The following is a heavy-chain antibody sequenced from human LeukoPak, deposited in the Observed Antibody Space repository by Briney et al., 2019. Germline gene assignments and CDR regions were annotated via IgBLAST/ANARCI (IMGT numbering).Heavy chain of an antibody. CDR2: IKEDGSEE. CDR3: AKYNWNYAFDI. J-gene: IGHJ3*02. V-gene: IGHV3-7*01. D-gene: IGHD1-7*01. CDR1: GFTFNWYW. Sequence: PGGSLRLSCAASGFTFNWYWMSWVRQAPGKGLEWVANIKEDGSEENYVDSVKGRFTISRDNAKNSLYLQMNSLRAEDTAVYYCAKYNWNYAFDIWFQGTMVTVCS.